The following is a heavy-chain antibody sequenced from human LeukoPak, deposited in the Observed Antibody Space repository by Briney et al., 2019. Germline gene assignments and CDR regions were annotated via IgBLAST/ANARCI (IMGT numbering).Heavy chain of an antibody. CDR3: ARLKARDAFDI. CDR2: VYYSGST. V-gene: IGHV4-59*08. J-gene: IGHJ3*02. CDR1: GGSISSYS. Sequence: PSETLSLTCTVSGGSISSYSWNWIRQSPGTGLERIGYVYYSGSTMYNPSLRSRVTISVDTSKNQFSLKLSSVTAADTAVYYCARLKARDAFDIWGQGTMVTVSS.